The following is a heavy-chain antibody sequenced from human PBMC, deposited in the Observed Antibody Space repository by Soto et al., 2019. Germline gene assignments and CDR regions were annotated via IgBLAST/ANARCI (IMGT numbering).Heavy chain of an antibody. V-gene: IGHV3-30*18. CDR2: ISYDGSNK. Sequence: HPGGSLRLSCAASGFTFSSYGMHWVRQAPGKGLEWVAVISYDGSNKYYADSVKGRFTISRDNSKNTLYLQMNSLRAEDTAVYYCAKDFGCSSTSCQPTYGMDVWGQGTTVTVS. CDR1: GFTFSSYG. J-gene: IGHJ6*02. D-gene: IGHD2-2*01. CDR3: AKDFGCSSTSCQPTYGMDV.